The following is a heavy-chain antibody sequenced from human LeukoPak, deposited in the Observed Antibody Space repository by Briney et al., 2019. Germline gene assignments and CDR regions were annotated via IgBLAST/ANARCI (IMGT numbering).Heavy chain of an antibody. Sequence: SETLSLTCAVYGGSFSNYYWNWIRQTPGKGLWWLGEINDRGRANYNPSLMSRVTVSVDTSKNQFSLRLTSVTATDTAIYYCARRWNYGRNYYIDVWGKGATVSVSS. D-gene: IGHD1-7*01. CDR1: GGSFSNYY. CDR3: ARRWNYGRNYYIDV. J-gene: IGHJ6*03. CDR2: INDRGRA. V-gene: IGHV4-34*01.